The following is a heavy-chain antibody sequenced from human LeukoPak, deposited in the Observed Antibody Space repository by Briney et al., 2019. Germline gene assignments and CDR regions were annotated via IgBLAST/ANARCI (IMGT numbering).Heavy chain of an antibody. CDR3: ANLSSFDYYYYYYMDV. Sequence: SETLSLTCTDSGGSISSSSYYWGWIRQPPGKGLEWIGSIYYSGSTYYNPSLKSRVTISVDTSKNQFSLKLSSVTAADTAVYYCANLSSFDYYYYYYMDVWGKGTTVTVSS. D-gene: IGHD6-6*01. CDR1: GGSISSSSYY. J-gene: IGHJ6*03. CDR2: IYYSGST. V-gene: IGHV4-39*01.